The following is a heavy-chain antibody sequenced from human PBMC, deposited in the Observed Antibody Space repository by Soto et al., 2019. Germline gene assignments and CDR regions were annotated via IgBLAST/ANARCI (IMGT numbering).Heavy chain of an antibody. CDR3: ASAAPNYDYVWGSRGPLNYFDY. V-gene: IGHV4-31*03. Sequence: SETLSLTCTVSGGSISSGGYYWSWIRQHPGKGLEWIGYIYYSGSTYYNPSLKSRVTISVDTSKNQFSLKLSSVTAADTAVYYWASAAPNYDYVWGSRGPLNYFDYWGQGTLVTVSS. D-gene: IGHD3-16*01. CDR2: IYYSGST. J-gene: IGHJ4*02. CDR1: GGSISSGGYY.